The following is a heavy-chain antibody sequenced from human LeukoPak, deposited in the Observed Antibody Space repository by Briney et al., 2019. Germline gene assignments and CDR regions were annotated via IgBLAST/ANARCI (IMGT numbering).Heavy chain of an antibody. V-gene: IGHV3-7*01. J-gene: IGHJ4*02. CDR3: ARDLYSSGWYFLY. D-gene: IGHD6-19*01. CDR2: IKQDGSEK. CDR1: GFTFSSYW. Sequence: GGSLRLSCAASGFTFSSYWMSWVRQAPGKGLEWVANIKQDGSEKYYVDSVKGRFTISRDNAKNSLYLQMNSLRAEDTAVYYCARDLYSSGWYFLYWGQGALVTVSS.